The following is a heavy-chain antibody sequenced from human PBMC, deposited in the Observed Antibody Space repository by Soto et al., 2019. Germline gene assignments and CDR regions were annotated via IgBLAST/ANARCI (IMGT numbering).Heavy chain of an antibody. CDR2: INPNSGGT. CDR3: ARVKGEGYDFWSGYYIEDWFDP. D-gene: IGHD3-3*01. J-gene: IGHJ5*02. V-gene: IGHV1-2*02. CDR1: GYTFTGYY. Sequence: GASVKVSCKASGYTFTGYYMHWVRQAPGQGLEWMGWINPNSGGTNYAQKFQGRVTMTRDTSISTAYMELSRLRSDDTAVYYCARVKGEGYDFWSGYYIEDWFDPWGQGTLVTVYS.